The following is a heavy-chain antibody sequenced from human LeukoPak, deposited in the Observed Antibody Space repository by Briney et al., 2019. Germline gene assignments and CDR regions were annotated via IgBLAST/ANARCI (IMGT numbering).Heavy chain of an antibody. D-gene: IGHD3-10*01. Sequence: SETLSLTCTVSGGSISSGGYYWSWIRQHPGKGLEWIGYIYYSGSTYYNPSLKSRVTISVDTSKNQFSLKLNSVTAADTAVYYCARVVIVRGIIYDYWGQGTLVTVSS. CDR1: GGSISSGGYY. CDR3: ARVVIVRGIIYDY. V-gene: IGHV4-31*03. J-gene: IGHJ4*02. CDR2: IYYSGST.